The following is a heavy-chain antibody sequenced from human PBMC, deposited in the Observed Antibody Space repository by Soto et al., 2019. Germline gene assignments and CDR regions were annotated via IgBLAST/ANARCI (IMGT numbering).Heavy chain of an antibody. CDR3: AYGSSSAWIDY. J-gene: IGHJ4*02. Sequence: SETLSLTCFVSGYSITAGGYYWSWIRHHPGKGLEWIGSAYFSGGNTYYSPSLKSRVSISVDTSKNEFSLRLTSLTAADTAVYFCAYGSSSAWIDYWGQGTLVTVSS. CDR2: AYFSGGNT. V-gene: IGHV4-39*01. D-gene: IGHD6-25*01. CDR1: GYSITAGGYY.